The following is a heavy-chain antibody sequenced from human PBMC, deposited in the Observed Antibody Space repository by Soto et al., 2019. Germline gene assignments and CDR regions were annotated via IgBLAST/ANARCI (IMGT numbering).Heavy chain of an antibody. CDR1: GFTFSNYA. J-gene: IGHJ4*02. CDR2: ISGSGDTP. D-gene: IGHD6-19*01. Sequence: GGSLRLSCAASGFTFSNYAISWVRQAPGKGLEWVSIISGSGDTPYYADPVKGRFTISRDNSRNTLFLQMNSLRAGDSAKYYCAKEGTSGLYYFDYWGPGTLVTVSS. CDR3: AKEGTSGLYYFDY. V-gene: IGHV3-23*01.